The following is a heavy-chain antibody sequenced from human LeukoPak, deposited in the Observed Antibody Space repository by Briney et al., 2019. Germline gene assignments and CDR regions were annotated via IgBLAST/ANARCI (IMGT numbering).Heavy chain of an antibody. J-gene: IGHJ4*02. CDR2: ISGSGGST. CDR1: GFTFSSYA. D-gene: IGHD3-3*01. CDR3: AKRFLEWLKEYYFDY. V-gene: IGHV3-23*01. Sequence: GGSLRLSCAASGFTFSSYAMSWVRQAPGKGLEWVSAISGSGGSTYYADSVKGRFTISRDNSKNTLYLQMNSLRAEDTAVYYCAKRFLEWLKEYYFDYWGQGTLVTVSS.